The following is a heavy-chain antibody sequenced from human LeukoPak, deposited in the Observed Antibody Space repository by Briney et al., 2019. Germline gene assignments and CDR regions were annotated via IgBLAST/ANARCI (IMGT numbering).Heavy chain of an antibody. Sequence: GGSLRLSCAASGFTFDDYAMHWVRQAPGKGLEWVSGISWNSGSIGYADSVKGRFTISRDNAKNSLYLQMNSLRAEDTALYYCAKDLVRGVISAFDIWGQGTMVTVSS. D-gene: IGHD3-10*01. V-gene: IGHV3-9*01. CDR3: AKDLVRGVISAFDI. J-gene: IGHJ3*02. CDR1: GFTFDDYA. CDR2: ISWNSGSI.